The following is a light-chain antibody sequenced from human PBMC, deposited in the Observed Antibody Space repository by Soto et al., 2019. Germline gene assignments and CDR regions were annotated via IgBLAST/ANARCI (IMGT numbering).Light chain of an antibody. Sequence: QAVVTQPASVSGSLGQSITISCTGTSSDVGGYNYVSWYQQHPGKAPKLMIYEVSNRPSGVSNRFSGSKSGNTASLTISGLQAEDEADYYCSLYTSSSTPYVFGTGTKLTVL. CDR1: SSDVGGYNY. V-gene: IGLV2-14*01. CDR3: SLYTSSSTPYV. J-gene: IGLJ1*01. CDR2: EVS.